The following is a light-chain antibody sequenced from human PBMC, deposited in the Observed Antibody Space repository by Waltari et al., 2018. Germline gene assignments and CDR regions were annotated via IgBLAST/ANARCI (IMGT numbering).Light chain of an antibody. J-gene: IGLJ3*02. Sequence: QSALTQPRSVSGSPGQSVTISCTGTSSDVGANNFVSWYQHHPDKAPKLIIYDINKRPSVVPDRFAGSKSGNTASLTISGLQAEDEADYCCCSCVGRNIYWVFGGGTKLTVL. V-gene: IGLV2-11*01. CDR2: DIN. CDR1: SSDVGANNF. CDR3: CSCVGRNIYWV.